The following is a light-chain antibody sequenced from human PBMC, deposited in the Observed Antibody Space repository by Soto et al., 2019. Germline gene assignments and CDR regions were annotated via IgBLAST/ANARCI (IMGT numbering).Light chain of an antibody. CDR1: QSVSSSY. CDR3: QQYGSSPGFMYT. J-gene: IGKJ2*01. V-gene: IGKV3-20*01. Sequence: EIVLTQSPGTLSLSPGERATLSCRASQSVSSSYLAWYQQKPGQAPRLLIYGASSRATGIPDRFSGSGSGTDFTLTISRLEPEDFAVYYCQQYGSSPGFMYTFGQGNKLEIK. CDR2: GAS.